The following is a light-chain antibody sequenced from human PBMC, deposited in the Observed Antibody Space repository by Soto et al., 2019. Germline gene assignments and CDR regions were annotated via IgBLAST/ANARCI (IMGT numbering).Light chain of an antibody. CDR1: QSINNRY. CDR2: CAS. J-gene: IGKJ3*01. V-gene: IGKV3-20*01. Sequence: EIVLTQSQGTLFLSPVERATLSCRASQSINNRYLAWYQQKPGQAPRLLIYCASSMATGTPDRFIGSGSGTXXXXTXSRXEPEXFAVYYCQQIGSSPGFTVGPGTKVHIK. CDR3: QQIGSSPGFT.